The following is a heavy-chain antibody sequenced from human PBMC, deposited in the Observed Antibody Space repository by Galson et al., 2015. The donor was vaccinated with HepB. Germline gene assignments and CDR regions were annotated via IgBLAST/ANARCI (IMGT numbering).Heavy chain of an antibody. CDR3: ARYASWTGSYQDY. CDR1: GFTFSTYW. J-gene: IGHJ4*02. CDR2: IKQDGSEK. D-gene: IGHD3/OR15-3a*01. Sequence: SLRLSCAASGFTFSTYWMSWVRQAPGKGLEWVAKIKQDGSEKYFVDSVKGRFTISRDNAKNSLYLHMSSLRAEDTGVYYCARYASWTGSYQDYWGQGTLVTISS. V-gene: IGHV3-7*01.